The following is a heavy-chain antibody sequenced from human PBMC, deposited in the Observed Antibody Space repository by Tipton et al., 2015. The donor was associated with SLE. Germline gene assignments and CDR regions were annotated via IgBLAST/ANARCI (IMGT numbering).Heavy chain of an antibody. CDR1: GGSISSNSYY. J-gene: IGHJ3*02. Sequence: TLSLTCTVSGGSISSNSYYWNWIRQPAGKGLEWIGRTYSSRGSYYNPSLESRVNISIDTSRNQFSLHLRSVTAADTAVYYCARTLDTLEIWGQGTRVTVSS. CDR2: TYSSRGS. CDR3: ARTLDTLEI. V-gene: IGHV4-61*02.